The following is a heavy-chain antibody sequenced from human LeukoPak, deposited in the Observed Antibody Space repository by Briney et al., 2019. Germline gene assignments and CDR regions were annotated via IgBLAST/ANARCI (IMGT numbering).Heavy chain of an antibody. J-gene: IGHJ3*02. CDR3: AGEMATIIRLDAFDI. V-gene: IGHV4-38-2*02. D-gene: IGHD5-24*01. CDR1: GYSISSSYY. CDR2: IYHSGST. Sequence: SETLSLTCTVSGYSISSSYYWGWIRQPPGKGLEWIGSIYHSGSTYYNPSLKSRVTISVDTSKNQFSLKLSSVTAADTAVYYCAGEMATIIRLDAFDIWGQGTMVTVSS.